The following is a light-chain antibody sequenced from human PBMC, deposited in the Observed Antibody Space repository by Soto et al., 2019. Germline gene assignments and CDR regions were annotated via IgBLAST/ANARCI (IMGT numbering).Light chain of an antibody. CDR1: DSDVGGYNY. V-gene: IGLV2-14*01. CDR2: DVS. Sequence: QSVLTQPASVSGSPGQSITISCTGSDSDVGGYNYVSWYQQHPGKAPKLMIYDVSNRPSGVSNRFSGSKSGDTASLTISGLQAEDEADYYCSSYSSSFTLDVFGTGTKLTVL. CDR3: SSYSSSFTLDV. J-gene: IGLJ1*01.